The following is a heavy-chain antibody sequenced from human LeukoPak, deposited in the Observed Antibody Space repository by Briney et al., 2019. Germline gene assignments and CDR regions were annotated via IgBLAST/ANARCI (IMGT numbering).Heavy chain of an antibody. Sequence: ASVKVSCKVSGYTLTELSMHWVRQAPGKGLEWMGGFDPEDGETIYAQKFQGRVTMTEDTSTDTAYTELSSLRSEDTAVYYCATDYGGNPRGGAFDIWGQGTMVTVSS. CDR3: ATDYGGNPRGGAFDI. CDR2: FDPEDGET. J-gene: IGHJ3*02. D-gene: IGHD4-23*01. V-gene: IGHV1-24*01. CDR1: GYTLTELS.